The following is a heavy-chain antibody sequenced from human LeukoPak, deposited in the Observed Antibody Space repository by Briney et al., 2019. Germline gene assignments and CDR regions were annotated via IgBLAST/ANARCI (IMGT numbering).Heavy chain of an antibody. CDR1: GGTFSSYA. Sequence: SVKVSCKASGGTFSSYAISWVRQAPGQGLEWMGGIIPIFGTANYAQKFQGRVTITADESTSTAYMELSSLRSEDTAVYYCARDRSYPLAARLDYWGQGTLVTVSS. D-gene: IGHD6-6*01. J-gene: IGHJ4*02. CDR2: IIPIFGTA. V-gene: IGHV1-69*13. CDR3: ARDRSYPLAARLDY.